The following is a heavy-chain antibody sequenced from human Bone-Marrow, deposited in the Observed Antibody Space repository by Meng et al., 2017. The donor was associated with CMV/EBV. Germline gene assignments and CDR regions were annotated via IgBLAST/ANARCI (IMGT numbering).Heavy chain of an antibody. CDR3: ARDPDFWSGYDY. V-gene: IGHV3-30*03. CDR2: ISYDGSNK. D-gene: IGHD3-3*01. CDR1: GFTFSSYS. J-gene: IGHJ4*02. Sequence: GESLKISCAASGFTFSSYSMNWVRQAPGKGLEWVAVISYDGSNKYYADSVKGRFTISRDNSKNTLYLQMNSLRAEDTAVYYCARDPDFWSGYDYWGQGTLVTVSS.